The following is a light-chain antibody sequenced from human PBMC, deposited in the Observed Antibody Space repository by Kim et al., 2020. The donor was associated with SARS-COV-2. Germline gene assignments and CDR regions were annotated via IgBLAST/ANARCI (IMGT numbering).Light chain of an antibody. CDR3: QAWDSSTVV. CDR2: QDS. CDR1: KLGDKY. J-gene: IGLJ2*01. Sequence: VAPRQKVSITCSGDKLGDKYACWYQQKPGQSPVLVIYQDSKRPSGIPERFSGSNSGNTATLTISGTQAMDEADYFCQAWDSSTVVFGGGTQLTVL. V-gene: IGLV3-1*01.